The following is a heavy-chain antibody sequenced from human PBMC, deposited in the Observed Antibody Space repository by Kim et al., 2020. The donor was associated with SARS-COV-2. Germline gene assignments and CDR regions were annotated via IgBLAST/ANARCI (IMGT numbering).Heavy chain of an antibody. Sequence: GGSLRLSCAASGFTFSSYGMHWVRQAPGKGLEWVAVIWYDGSNKYYADSVKGRFTISRDNSKNTLYLQMNSLRAEDTAVYYCARSNYYGSGAFRGGMDVWGQGTTVTVSS. CDR2: IWYDGSNK. J-gene: IGHJ6*02. D-gene: IGHD3-10*01. CDR1: GFTFSSYG. V-gene: IGHV3-33*01. CDR3: ARSNYYGSGAFRGGMDV.